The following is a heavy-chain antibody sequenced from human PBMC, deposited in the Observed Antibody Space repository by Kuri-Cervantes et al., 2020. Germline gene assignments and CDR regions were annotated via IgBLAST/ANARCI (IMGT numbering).Heavy chain of an antibody. CDR3: ARDRAGGSGSWGFDY. D-gene: IGHD3-10*01. J-gene: IGHJ4*02. Sequence: SVKVSCKASGGTFSSYAISWVRQAPGQGLEWMGGIIPIFGTANYAQKFQGRVTMTRDTSTSTVYMELSSLRSEDTAVYYCARDRAGGSGSWGFDYWGQGTLVTVSS. CDR2: IIPIFGTA. CDR1: GGTFSSYA. V-gene: IGHV1-69*05.